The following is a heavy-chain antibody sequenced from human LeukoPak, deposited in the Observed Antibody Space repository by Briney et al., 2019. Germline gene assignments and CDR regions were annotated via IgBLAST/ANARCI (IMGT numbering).Heavy chain of an antibody. CDR1: GGSISSSNW. Sequence: SEALSLTCAVSGGSISSSNWWSWVRQPPGKGLEWIGEIYHSGSTNYNPSLKSRVTISVDKSKNQFSLKLSSVTAADTAVYYCARHGGDYFRVDPWGQGTLVTVSS. CDR2: IYHSGST. D-gene: IGHD4-17*01. CDR3: ARHGGDYFRVDP. J-gene: IGHJ5*02. V-gene: IGHV4-4*02.